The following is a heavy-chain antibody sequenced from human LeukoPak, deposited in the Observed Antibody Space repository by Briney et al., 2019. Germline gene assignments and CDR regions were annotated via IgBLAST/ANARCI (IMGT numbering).Heavy chain of an antibody. CDR3: ARQQLATSGNWFDP. V-gene: IGHV4-4*07. J-gene: IGHJ5*02. Sequence: SETLSLTCTVSGSSISSYYWSWIRQPAGKGLEWIGRIYTSGSTNYNPSLKSRVTMSVDTSKNQFSLKLSSVTAADTAVYYCARQQLATSGNWFDPWGQGTLVTVSS. CDR2: IYTSGST. CDR1: GSSISSYY. D-gene: IGHD6-13*01.